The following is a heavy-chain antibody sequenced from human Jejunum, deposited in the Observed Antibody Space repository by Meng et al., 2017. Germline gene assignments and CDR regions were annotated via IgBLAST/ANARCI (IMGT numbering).Heavy chain of an antibody. V-gene: IGHV3-49*03. D-gene: IGHD5-24*01. Sequence: GESLKISCTASGFTFGDYAMTWFRQAPGKGLEWVGSISWRTSGVTTEYAASVKGRFTISTDDSKIIAYLQMYSLKTEDTAVYYCSRWLQFTAFRCWGQGTVVTVSS. CDR1: GFTFGDYA. CDR3: SRWLQFTAFRC. CDR2: ISWRTSGVTT. J-gene: IGHJ4*02.